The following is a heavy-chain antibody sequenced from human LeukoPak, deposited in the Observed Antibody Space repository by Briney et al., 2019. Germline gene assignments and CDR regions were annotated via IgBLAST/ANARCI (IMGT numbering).Heavy chain of an antibody. CDR3: ARVQCRDGYKHYGMDV. V-gene: IGHV3-66*01. Sequence: PGGSLRLTCAASGFTVSSNYMSWVRQAPGKGLEWVSVIYSVDITYYADSMKGRFTISRDNSKNTLYLQMNSLRAEDTAVYYCARVQCRDGYKHYGMDVWGQGTTVNVSS. J-gene: IGHJ6*02. D-gene: IGHD5-24*01. CDR1: GFTVSSNY. CDR2: IYSVDIT.